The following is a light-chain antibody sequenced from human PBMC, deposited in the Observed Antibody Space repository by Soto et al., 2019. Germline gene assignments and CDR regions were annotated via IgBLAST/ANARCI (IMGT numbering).Light chain of an antibody. CDR1: QRISIY. Sequence: DIPVTQSPSSLSASVGNKVTITCRASQRISIYLNWYQQKPGKAPKLLIYTASTLQSGVPSRFSGSASGTYFTLTINRLQPEDSGTYYCQQSYSIPSTFGQGTRLEIK. CDR2: TAS. CDR3: QQSYSIPST. V-gene: IGKV1-39*01. J-gene: IGKJ5*01.